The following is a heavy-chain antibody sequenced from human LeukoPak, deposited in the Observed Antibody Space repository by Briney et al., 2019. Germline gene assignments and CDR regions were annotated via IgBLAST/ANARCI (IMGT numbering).Heavy chain of an antibody. J-gene: IGHJ5*02. CDR1: GFIFNSYS. CDR3: ARTITGTSWFDP. V-gene: IGHV3-21*01. D-gene: IGHD1-7*01. CDR2: ITANSYI. Sequence: PGGSLRLSCAASGFIFNSYSMNWVRQAPGKGLEWVSSITANSYIYYAASVKGRSTISKDNAKKSLYLQMNSLRAEDTAVYYCARTITGTSWFDPWGQGTLVTVSS.